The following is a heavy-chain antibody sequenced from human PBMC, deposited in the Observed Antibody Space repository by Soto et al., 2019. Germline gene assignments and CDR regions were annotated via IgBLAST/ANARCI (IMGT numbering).Heavy chain of an antibody. CDR3: ARDWSYCGGDCWSAFDI. J-gene: IGHJ3*02. CDR2: INAGNGNT. V-gene: IGHV1-3*01. D-gene: IGHD2-21*01. Sequence: QVQLVQSGAEVKKPGASVKVSCKASGYTFTSYAMHWVRQAPGQRLEWMGWINAGNGNTKYLQKFQGRVTITRDTSASTAYMELSSLRSEDTAGYYCARDWSYCGGDCWSAFDIWGQGTMVTVSS. CDR1: GYTFTSYA.